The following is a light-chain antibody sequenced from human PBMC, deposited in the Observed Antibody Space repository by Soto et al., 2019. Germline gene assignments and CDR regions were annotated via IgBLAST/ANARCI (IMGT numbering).Light chain of an antibody. CDR1: QSISSW. V-gene: IGKV1-5*01. CDR3: QQANSFPLT. J-gene: IGKJ4*01. CDR2: DAS. Sequence: DIQMTQSPSTLSACVGDRVTITCRASQSISSWLAWYQQKPGKAPKLLIYDASSLESGVPSRFSGSGSGTEFTLTISSLQPDDFATYYCQQANSFPLTFGGGTKVDIK.